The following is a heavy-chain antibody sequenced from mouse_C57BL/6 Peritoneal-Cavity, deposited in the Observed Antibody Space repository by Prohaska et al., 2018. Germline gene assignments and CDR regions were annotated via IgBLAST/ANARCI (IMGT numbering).Heavy chain of an antibody. CDR3: AREVDY. V-gene: IGHV1-76*01. CDR2: IYPGSGNT. Sequence: QVQLKQSGAELVRPGASVKLSCKASGYTFNDYYITWVKQRPGQGLEWIARIYPGSGNTYYNEKFKGKATLTAEKSSSTAYMQLSSLTSEDSAVYFCAREVDYWGQGTTLTVSS. J-gene: IGHJ2*01. CDR1: GYTFNDYY.